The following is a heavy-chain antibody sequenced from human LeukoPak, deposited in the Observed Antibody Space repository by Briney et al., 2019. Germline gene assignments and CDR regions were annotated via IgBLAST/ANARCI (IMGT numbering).Heavy chain of an antibody. Sequence: GGSLRLSCVDSGFTFTNAWMSWVRQAPGKGLEWIGRIKSKTDGETTNHAEPVRGRFTISRDDSKSAVYLQMNSLKIEDTAVYYCTTDLGTYYHGSQRLIPIDYWGQGTLVTVSS. J-gene: IGHJ4*02. V-gene: IGHV3-15*01. CDR3: TTDLGTYYHGSQRLIPIDY. D-gene: IGHD3-10*01. CDR1: GFTFTNAW. CDR2: IKSKTDGETT.